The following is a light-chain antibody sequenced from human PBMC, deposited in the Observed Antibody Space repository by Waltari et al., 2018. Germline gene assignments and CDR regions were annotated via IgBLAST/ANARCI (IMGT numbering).Light chain of an antibody. CDR2: LAS. CDR3: QQYYSTPLT. J-gene: IGKJ4*01. CDR1: QSVLHASNNRNY. Sequence: DIVMTQSPDSLALSLGERATIRCKSSQSVLHASNNRNYLAWYQQRPGQSPKLLISLASTRQSGVPDRFSGSGSAADFTHTITSLQAEDVATYYCQQYYSTPLTFGGGTKVAIK. V-gene: IGKV4-1*01.